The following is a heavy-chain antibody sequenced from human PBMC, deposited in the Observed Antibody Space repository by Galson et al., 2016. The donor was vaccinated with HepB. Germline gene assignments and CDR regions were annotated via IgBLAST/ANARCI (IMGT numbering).Heavy chain of an antibody. CDR2: ISHSSSYI. J-gene: IGHJ4*01. Sequence: SLRLSCAASGFTFSDYYMSWIRQAPGKGLEWISYISHSSSYIIYADSVKGRFTISRDDAKNSLYLQTNSLRAEDTAVYYCAKGKWSWNTHFDYWGHGTLVTVSS. D-gene: IGHD1/OR15-1a*01. CDR1: GFTFSDYY. CDR3: AKGKWSWNTHFDY. V-gene: IGHV3-11*06.